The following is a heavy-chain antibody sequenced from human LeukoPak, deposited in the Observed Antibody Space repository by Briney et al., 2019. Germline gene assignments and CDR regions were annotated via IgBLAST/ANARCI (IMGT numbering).Heavy chain of an antibody. V-gene: IGHV3-23*01. Sequence: GGFLRLSCAASGFTFSSYGMSWVRQAPGKGLEWVSAISGSGGSTYYADSVKGRFTISRDNSKNTLYLQMNSLRAEDTAVYYCVRYYYGSGSPFVWGQGTLVTVSS. CDR1: GFTFSSYG. CDR2: ISGSGGST. CDR3: VRYYYGSGSPFV. J-gene: IGHJ4*02. D-gene: IGHD3-10*01.